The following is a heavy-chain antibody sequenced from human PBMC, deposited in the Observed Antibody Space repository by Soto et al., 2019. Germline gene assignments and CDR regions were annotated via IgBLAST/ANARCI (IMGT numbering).Heavy chain of an antibody. CDR1: GYSFTSYW. Sequence: GESLKISCKGSGYSFTSYWIGWVRQMPGKGLEWMGIIYPGDSDTRYSPSFQGQVTISADKSISTAYLQWSSLKASDTAMYYCARQGWTASSSGGGRDYWGQGTLVTVSS. CDR3: ARQGWTASSSGGGRDY. CDR2: IYPGDSDT. J-gene: IGHJ4*02. V-gene: IGHV5-51*01. D-gene: IGHD6-6*01.